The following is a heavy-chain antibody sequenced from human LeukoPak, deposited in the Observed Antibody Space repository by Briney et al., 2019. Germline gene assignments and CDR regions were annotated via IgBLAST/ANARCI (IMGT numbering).Heavy chain of an antibody. D-gene: IGHD3-10*01. CDR1: GFTVSSNY. V-gene: IGHV3-53*01. CDR3: ASYYYGSRNSGD. Sequence: PGGSLRLSCAASGFTVSSNYMSWVRQAPGKGLEWVSVIYSGGSTYYADSVKGRFTISRDNSKNTLYLQMNSLRAEDTAVYYCASYYYGSRNSGDWGQGTLVTASS. CDR2: IYSGGST. J-gene: IGHJ4*02.